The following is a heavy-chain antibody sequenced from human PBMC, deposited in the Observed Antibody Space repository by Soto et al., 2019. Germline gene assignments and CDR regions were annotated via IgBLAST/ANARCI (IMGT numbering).Heavy chain of an antibody. CDR1: GYTFTSYG. Sequence: VASVKVSCKASGYTFTSYGISWVRQAPGQGLEWMGWISAYNGNTNYAQKLQGRVTMTTDTSTSTAYMELRSLRSDDAAVYYCVRDRVVVAATPSPGGYWGQGTLVTVSS. V-gene: IGHV1-18*04. J-gene: IGHJ4*02. CDR2: ISAYNGNT. CDR3: VRDRVVVAATPSPGGY. D-gene: IGHD2-15*01.